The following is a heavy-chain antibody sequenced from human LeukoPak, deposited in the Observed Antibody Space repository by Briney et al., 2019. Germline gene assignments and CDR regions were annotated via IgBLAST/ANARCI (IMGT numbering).Heavy chain of an antibody. V-gene: IGHV3-48*02. Sequence: GGSLRLSCAASGFTFSSYSMNWVRQAPGKGLEWVSHITASGTAMFYADSVKGRFTISRDNAKNSLYLQMNSLRDEDTAVYYCARTKYPRDKYFQHWGQGTLVTVSS. D-gene: IGHD2-2*01. J-gene: IGHJ1*01. CDR2: ITASGTAM. CDR3: ARTKYPRDKYFQH. CDR1: GFTFSSYS.